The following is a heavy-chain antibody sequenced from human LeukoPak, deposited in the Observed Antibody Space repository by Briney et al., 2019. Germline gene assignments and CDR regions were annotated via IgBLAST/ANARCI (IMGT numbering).Heavy chain of an antibody. J-gene: IGHJ4*02. V-gene: IGHV4-59*12. CDR2: IYSSGST. Sequence: SETLSLTCNVSGGSIRGYYWSWLRQPPGKGLEWIGYIYSSGSTYYNPSLKSRVTISVDTSKNQFSLKLSSVTAADTAVYYCARFGVATGGYYFDYWGQGTLVTVSS. CDR3: ARFGVATGGYYFDY. CDR1: GGSIRGYY. D-gene: IGHD3-16*01.